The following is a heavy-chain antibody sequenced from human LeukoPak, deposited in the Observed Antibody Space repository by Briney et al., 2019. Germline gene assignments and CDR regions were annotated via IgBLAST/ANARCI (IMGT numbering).Heavy chain of an antibody. CDR2: ISYDGSNK. CDR3: ARDGNRESSSDFWSGYYLEIDY. Sequence: GGSLRLSCAASGFTFSSYAMHWVRQAPGKGLEWVAVISYDGSNKYYADSVKGRFTISRDNSKNTLYLQMNSLRAEDTAVYYCARDGNRESSSDFWSGYYLEIDYWGQGTLVTVSS. CDR1: GFTFSSYA. D-gene: IGHD3-3*01. J-gene: IGHJ4*02. V-gene: IGHV3-30-3*01.